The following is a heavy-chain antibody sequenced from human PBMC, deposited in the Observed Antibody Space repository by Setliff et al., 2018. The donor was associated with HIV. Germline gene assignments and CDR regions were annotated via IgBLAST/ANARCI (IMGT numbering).Heavy chain of an antibody. V-gene: IGHV1-18*04. CDR1: GHTFISYH. D-gene: IGHD2-21*01. CDR3: ARYALCSDDCSDEGADI. CDR2: INLYKDDT. Sequence: ASVKVSCKAPGHTFISYHIHWVRQAPGQGLEWMGSINLYKDDTHYAQKFQDRVAMTADTSTNTVYMELRSLRSDDTAVYYCARYALCSDDCSDEGADIWGQGTLVTVSS. J-gene: IGHJ4*02.